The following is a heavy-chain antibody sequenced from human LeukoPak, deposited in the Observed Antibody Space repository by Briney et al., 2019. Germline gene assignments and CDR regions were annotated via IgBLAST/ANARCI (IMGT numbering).Heavy chain of an antibody. CDR3: AISTSLKDAFDI. V-gene: IGHV1-8*03. Sequence: ASVKVSCKASGYTFTSYDINWVRQATGQGLEWMGWMNPNNDNTGYAQKFQGRVTITRNTSISTAYMELSSLRSEDTAVYYCAISTSLKDAFDIWGQGTMVTVSS. J-gene: IGHJ3*02. CDR2: MNPNNDNT. D-gene: IGHD2-2*01. CDR1: GYTFTSYD.